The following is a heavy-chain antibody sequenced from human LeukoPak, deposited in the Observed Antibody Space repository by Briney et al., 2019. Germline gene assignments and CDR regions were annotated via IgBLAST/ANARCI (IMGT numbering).Heavy chain of an antibody. CDR3: ARLEYSSSSPWDY. V-gene: IGHV3-21*01. Sequence: GGSLRLSCAASGFTFSSYNMNWVRQAPGKGLEWVSSISSSSNYINYADSVKGRFTTSRDNAKNSLYLQMNSLRAEDTAVYYCARLEYSSSSPWDYWGQGTLVTVSS. D-gene: IGHD6-6*01. CDR1: GFTFSSYN. J-gene: IGHJ4*02. CDR2: ISSSSNYI.